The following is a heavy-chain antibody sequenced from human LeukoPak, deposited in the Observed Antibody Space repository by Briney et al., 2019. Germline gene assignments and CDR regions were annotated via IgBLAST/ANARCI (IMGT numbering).Heavy chain of an antibody. CDR1: GFTFGSYA. D-gene: IGHD6-19*01. CDR3: AKIPVSYSSGWSNFDY. J-gene: IGHJ4*02. CDR2: ISGSGGST. Sequence: GGSLRLSCAASGFTFGSYAMSWVRQAPVKGLEWVSGISGSGGSTYYADSVKGRFTISRDNSKNTLYVQMNSLRAEDTAVYYCAKIPVSYSSGWSNFDYWGQGTLVTVSS. V-gene: IGHV3-23*01.